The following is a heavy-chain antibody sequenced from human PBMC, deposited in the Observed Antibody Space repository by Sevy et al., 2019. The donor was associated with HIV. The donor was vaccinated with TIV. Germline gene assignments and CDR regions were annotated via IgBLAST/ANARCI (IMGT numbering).Heavy chain of an antibody. D-gene: IGHD5-12*01. CDR3: ARDGGQDIVATTHYYYGMDV. CDR1: GFTFSDYY. Sequence: GGSLRLSCAASGFTFSDYYMSWIRQAPGKGLEWVSYISSSGSTIYYADSVKGRFTISRDNAKNSLYLQMNSLRAEDTAVYDCARDGGQDIVATTHYYYGMDVWGQGTTVTVSS. CDR2: ISSSGSTI. V-gene: IGHV3-11*01. J-gene: IGHJ6*02.